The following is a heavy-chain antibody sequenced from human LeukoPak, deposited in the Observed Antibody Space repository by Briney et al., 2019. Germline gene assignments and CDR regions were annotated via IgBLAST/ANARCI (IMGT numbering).Heavy chain of an antibody. CDR1: GFTFSSYS. CDR3: AREPRPSLGYCSGGSCYPSYYMDV. D-gene: IGHD2-15*01. CDR2: ISSSSSYI. V-gene: IGHV3-21*01. J-gene: IGHJ6*03. Sequence: GGSLRLSCAASGFTFSSYSMNWVRQAPGKGLEWVSSISSSSSYIYYADSVKGRFTISRDNAKNSLYLKMNSLRAEDTAVYYCAREPRPSLGYCSGGSCYPSYYMDVWGKGTTVTVSS.